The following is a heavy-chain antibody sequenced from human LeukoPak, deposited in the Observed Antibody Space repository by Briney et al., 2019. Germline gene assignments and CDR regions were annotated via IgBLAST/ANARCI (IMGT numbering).Heavy chain of an antibody. CDR1: GGSISSSSYY. CDR3: ASVLSSGYYNSYFDY. Sequence: PSETLSLTCTVSGGSISSSSYYWGWIRQPPGKGLEWIGSIYYSGSTYYNPSPKSRVTISVDTSKNQFSLKLSSVTAADTAVYYCASVLSSGYYNSYFDYWGQGTLVTVSS. D-gene: IGHD3-22*01. J-gene: IGHJ4*02. CDR2: IYYSGST. V-gene: IGHV4-39*01.